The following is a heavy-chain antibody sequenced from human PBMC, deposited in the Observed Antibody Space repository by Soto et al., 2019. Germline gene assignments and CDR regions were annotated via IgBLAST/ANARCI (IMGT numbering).Heavy chain of an antibody. Sequence: SETLSLTCTVSGGSISSSGYYWGWLRQPPGKGLEWIGYIYYSGSTYNNPPLKSRVTISVDTFKTQSSLKLSSVTAAETAVYYCARERPDGARLDPWGQGTLVTVSS. CDR2: IYYSGST. D-gene: IGHD6-6*01. CDR3: ARERPDGARLDP. J-gene: IGHJ5*02. V-gene: IGHV4-30-4*08. CDR1: GGSISSSGYY.